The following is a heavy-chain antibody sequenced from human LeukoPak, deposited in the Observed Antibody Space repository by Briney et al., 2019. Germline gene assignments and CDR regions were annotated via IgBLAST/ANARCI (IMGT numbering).Heavy chain of an antibody. V-gene: IGHV1-69*13. D-gene: IGHD2-21*01. CDR3: AVAATPPDYYYYYGMDV. Sequence: SVKVSCTASGGTFSSYAISWVRQAPGQGLEWMGGIIPIFGTANYAQKFQGRVTITADESTSTAYMELSSLRSEDTAVYYCAVAATPPDYYYYYGMDVWGQGTTVTVSS. CDR2: IIPIFGTA. CDR1: GGTFSSYA. J-gene: IGHJ6*02.